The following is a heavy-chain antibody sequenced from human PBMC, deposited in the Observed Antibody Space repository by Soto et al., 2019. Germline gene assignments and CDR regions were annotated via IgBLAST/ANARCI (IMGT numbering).Heavy chain of an antibody. V-gene: IGHV3-15*07. CDR3: TTDYDFWRRYAFDI. J-gene: IGHJ3*02. Sequence: PGGSLRLSCAASGFTFSNAWMNWVRQAPGKGLEWVGRIKSKTDGGTTDYAAPVKGRFTISRDDSKNTLYLQMNSLKTEDTAVYYCTTDYDFWRRYAFDIWGQGTMVTVSS. CDR1: GFTFSNAW. D-gene: IGHD3-3*01. CDR2: IKSKTDGGTT.